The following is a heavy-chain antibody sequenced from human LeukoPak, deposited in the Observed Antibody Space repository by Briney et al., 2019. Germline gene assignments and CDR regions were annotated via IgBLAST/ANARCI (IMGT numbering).Heavy chain of an antibody. CDR3: ARHGPPPGRMSRPVDY. Sequence: SETLSLTCTVSGGSISSSSYYWGWIRQPPGKGLEWIGSIYYSGSTHCNPSLKSRGTLSVDTSKNQFSLKLSSVTAADTAVYYCARHGPPPGRMSRPVDYWGQGTLVTVSS. CDR2: IYYSGST. V-gene: IGHV4-39*01. D-gene: IGHD1-1*01. CDR1: GGSISSSSYY. J-gene: IGHJ4*02.